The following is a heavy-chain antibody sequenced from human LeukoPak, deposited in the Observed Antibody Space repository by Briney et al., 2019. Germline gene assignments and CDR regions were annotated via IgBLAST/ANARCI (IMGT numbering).Heavy chain of an antibody. CDR1: GGSISSSNW. CDR3: ARDRRYSSSWYSYYYYGMDV. V-gene: IGHV4-4*02. Sequence: KTSETLSLTCAVSGGSISSSNWWSWVRQPPGKGLEWIGETDHSGSTNYNPSLKSRVTISVDKSKNQFSLKLSSVTAADTAVYYCARDRRYSSSWYSYYYYGMDVWGQGTTVTVSS. D-gene: IGHD6-13*01. J-gene: IGHJ6*02. CDR2: TDHSGST.